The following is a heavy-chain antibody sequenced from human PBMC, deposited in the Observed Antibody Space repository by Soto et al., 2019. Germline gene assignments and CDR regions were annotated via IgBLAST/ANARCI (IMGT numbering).Heavy chain of an antibody. V-gene: IGHV3-23*01. CDR1: GFTFSSYA. Sequence: GGSLRLSCAASGFTFSSYAMSWVRQAPGKGLEWVSAISGSGGSTYYADSVKGRFTISRDNSKNTLYLQMNSLRAEDTAVYYCANNIVVVPAAPQWFDPWGQGTLVTVSS. CDR2: ISGSGGST. D-gene: IGHD2-2*01. CDR3: ANNIVVVPAAPQWFDP. J-gene: IGHJ5*02.